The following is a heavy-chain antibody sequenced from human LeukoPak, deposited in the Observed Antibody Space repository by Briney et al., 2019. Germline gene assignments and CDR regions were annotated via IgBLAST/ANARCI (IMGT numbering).Heavy chain of an antibody. J-gene: IGHJ4*02. D-gene: IGHD6-13*01. V-gene: IGHV3-74*01. CDR2: IDSDGSSA. CDR1: GFTFSSYW. CDR3: ARDPSSWNGYFDS. Sequence: PGGSLRLSCEASGFTFSSYWMHWVRQAPGKGLVWVARIDSDGSSASYAVSVKGRFTISRDNARNTVYLQMNSLRADDTAVYYCARDPSSWNGYFDSWGQGTLVTVSS.